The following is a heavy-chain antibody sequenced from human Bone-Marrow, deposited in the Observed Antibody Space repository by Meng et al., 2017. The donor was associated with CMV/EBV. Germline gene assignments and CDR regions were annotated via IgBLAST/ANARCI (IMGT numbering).Heavy chain of an antibody. J-gene: IGHJ4*02. Sequence: GESLKISCAASGFTFSSYAMHWVRQAPGKGLEWVAVISYDGSNKYYADSVKGRFTISRDNSKNTLYLQMNSLRAEDTAVYYCARRRFAPDNWGQGTLVTVSS. CDR2: ISYDGSNK. CDR1: GFTFSSYA. CDR3: ARRRFAPDN. V-gene: IGHV3-30-3*01.